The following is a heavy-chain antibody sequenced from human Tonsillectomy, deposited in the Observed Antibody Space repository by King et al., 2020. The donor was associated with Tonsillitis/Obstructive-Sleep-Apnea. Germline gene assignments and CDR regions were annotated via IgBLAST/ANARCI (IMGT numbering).Heavy chain of an antibody. Sequence: VQPVESGGGVVQPGGSLRLSCAASGFTFSDYSMNWVRQAPGKGLEWVAVILYDGSNKYYGDSVKGRFTISRDNAKNTLYLQMNSLRDEETAVYYCARDLYDLGYWGQGTLGTVSS. CDR1: GFTFSDYS. V-gene: IGHV3-33*05. D-gene: IGHD2-2*02. CDR2: ILYDGSNK. CDR3: ARDLYDLGY. J-gene: IGHJ4*02.